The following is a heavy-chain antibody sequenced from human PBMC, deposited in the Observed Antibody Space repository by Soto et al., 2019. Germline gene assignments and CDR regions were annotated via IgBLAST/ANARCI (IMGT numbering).Heavy chain of an antibody. V-gene: IGHV1-46*01. J-gene: IGHJ4*02. CDR2: INPSGDST. Sequence: ASVKVSCKASGYTFTIYFMRWVRQAPGQGLEWMGIINPSGDSTSYAQKFQGRVTMTRDTSTSTVYMELSSLRSEDTAVYYCARSYYDYVWGSYRSAHFDYWGQGTLVTVSS. D-gene: IGHD3-16*02. CDR1: GYTFTIYF. CDR3: ARSYYDYVWGSYRSAHFDY.